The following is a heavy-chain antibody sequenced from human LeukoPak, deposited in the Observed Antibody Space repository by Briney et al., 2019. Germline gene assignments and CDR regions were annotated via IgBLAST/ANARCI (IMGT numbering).Heavy chain of an antibody. J-gene: IGHJ4*02. D-gene: IGHD5-24*01. V-gene: IGHV3-15*01. CDR2: IKSKTDGGTT. CDR3: TLEMATMPFDY. CDR1: GFTFSNAW. Sequence: GGSLRLSCAASGFTFSNAWMSWVRQAPGKGLEWVGRIKSKTDGGTTDYAAPVKGRFTLQRDDSKDTLYLQMNSLKTEDTAVYYCTLEMATMPFDYWGQGTLVTVSS.